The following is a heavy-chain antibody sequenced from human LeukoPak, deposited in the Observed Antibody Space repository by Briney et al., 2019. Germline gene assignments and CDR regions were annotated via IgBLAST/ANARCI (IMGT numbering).Heavy chain of an antibody. CDR2: IYYSGSS. Sequence: KPSETLSLTCTVSGGPIRSAGYYWSWIRQHPGRGLEWIGYIYYSGSSYYNPSLKSRVTISEDTSNNQFSLKLSPVTAADTAVYYCARDAEYYYGSGSYSSGIDVWGQGTTVTVSS. CDR1: GGPIRSAGYY. D-gene: IGHD3-10*01. V-gene: IGHV4-31*03. J-gene: IGHJ6*02. CDR3: ARDAEYYYGSGSYSSGIDV.